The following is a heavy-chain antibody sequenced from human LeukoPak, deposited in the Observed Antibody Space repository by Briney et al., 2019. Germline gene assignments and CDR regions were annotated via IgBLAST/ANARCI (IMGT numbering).Heavy chain of an antibody. J-gene: IGHJ2*01. V-gene: IGHV4-59*01. Sequence: PSETLSLTCTVSGGSISRYPWSWIRQSPGKGLEWIGQIYYSGSTNYNPSLKSRVTISVDTSKNQFSLKLSSVTAADTAVYYCARDKSYYDSSGYFWYFDLWGRGTLVTVSS. CDR2: IYYSGST. CDR3: ARDKSYYDSSGYFWYFDL. D-gene: IGHD3-22*01. CDR1: GGSISRYP.